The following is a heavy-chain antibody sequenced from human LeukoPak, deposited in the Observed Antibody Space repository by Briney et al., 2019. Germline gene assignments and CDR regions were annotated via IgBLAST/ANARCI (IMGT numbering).Heavy chain of an antibody. CDR1: GFTFSSYA. Sequence: GGSLRLSCAASGFTFSSYAMSWVRQAPGKGLEWVSAISGSGGSTYYADSVKGRFTISRDNSKNTLYLQMNSLRDEDTAVYYCAKLDYGDYGYFDLWGRGTLVTVSS. CDR3: AKLDYGDYGYFDL. CDR2: ISGSGGST. V-gene: IGHV3-23*01. D-gene: IGHD4-17*01. J-gene: IGHJ2*01.